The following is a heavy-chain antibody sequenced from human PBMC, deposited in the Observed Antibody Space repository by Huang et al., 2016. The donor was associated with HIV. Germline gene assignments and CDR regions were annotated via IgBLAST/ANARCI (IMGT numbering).Heavy chain of an antibody. V-gene: IGHV3-30*02. J-gene: IGHJ4*02. D-gene: IGHD1-1*01. Sequence: QVQLVESGGGVVQPGRSLRLSCAASGFTFSRHGMHWVRQAPGKGLEWVAFIRNDGRNKYYPDSLKGRFTVSRDASKNTLYLQMNSLRAEDTAVYYCVKGHWPRENLLDYWGQGTLVIVSS. CDR2: IRNDGRNK. CDR1: GFTFSRHG. CDR3: VKGHWPRENLLDY.